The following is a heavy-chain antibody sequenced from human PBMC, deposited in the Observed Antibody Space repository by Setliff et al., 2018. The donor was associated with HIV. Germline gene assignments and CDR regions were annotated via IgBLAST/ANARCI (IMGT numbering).Heavy chain of an antibody. Sequence: ASVKVSCKASGYTFTSYGISWVRQAPGQGLEWMGWISGYNGNTNYAQKLQGRVTMTTDTSTNTAYMELRSLRSDDTAVYRCARDSSFNMDVWGKGTTVTVSS. CDR1: GYTFTSYG. J-gene: IGHJ6*03. CDR2: ISGYNGNT. V-gene: IGHV1-18*01. CDR3: ARDSSFNMDV.